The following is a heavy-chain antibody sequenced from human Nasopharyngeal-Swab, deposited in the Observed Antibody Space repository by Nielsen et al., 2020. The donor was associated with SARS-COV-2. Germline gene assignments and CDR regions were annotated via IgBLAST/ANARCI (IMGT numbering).Heavy chain of an antibody. CDR1: GYSFTSYW. D-gene: IGHD5-12*01. J-gene: IGHJ6*02. V-gene: IGHV5-51*01. CDR2: IYPRDSHT. Sequence: GESLKISCQGSGYSFTSYWLAWVRQMPGKGLEWMGIIYPRDSHTRYSPSFQGQVTISADKSISTAYLQWSSLKASDTAMYYCVRPEGVATSFKYYFQYGMVVWDQGTMVTVPS. CDR3: VRPEGVATSFKYYFQYGMVV.